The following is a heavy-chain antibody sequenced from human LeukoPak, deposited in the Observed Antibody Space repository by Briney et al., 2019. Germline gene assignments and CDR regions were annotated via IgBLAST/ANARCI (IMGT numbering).Heavy chain of an antibody. J-gene: IGHJ4*02. CDR1: GGSFSGYY. V-gene: IGHV4-34*01. Sequence: SETLSLTCAVYGGSFSGYYWSWIRQPPGKGLEWIGEINHSGSTNYNPSLKSRVTISVDTSKNQFSLKLSSVTAADTAVYYCARGLRYYDFWSGRYDYWGQGTLVTVSS. D-gene: IGHD3-3*01. CDR3: ARGLRYYDFWSGRYDY. CDR2: INHSGST.